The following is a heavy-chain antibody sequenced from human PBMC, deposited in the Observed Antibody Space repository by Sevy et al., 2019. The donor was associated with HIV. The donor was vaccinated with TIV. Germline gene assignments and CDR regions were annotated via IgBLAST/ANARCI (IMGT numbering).Heavy chain of an antibody. D-gene: IGHD6-6*01. J-gene: IGHJ6*02. V-gene: IGHV3-30-3*01. CDR2: ISYDGSNK. CDR1: GFTFSSYA. CDR3: AQSIAARPPRLYYYGMDV. Sequence: GGSLRLSCAASGFTFSSYAMHWVRQAPGKGLKWVAVISYDGSNKYYADSVKGRFPISRDNSKNTLYLQMNSLRAEDTAVYYCAQSIAARPPRLYYYGMDVWGQGTTVTVSS.